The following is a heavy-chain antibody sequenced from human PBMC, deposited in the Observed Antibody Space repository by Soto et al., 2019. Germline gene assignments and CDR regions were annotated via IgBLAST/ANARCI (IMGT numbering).Heavy chain of an antibody. Sequence: QERLVQSGAEVRKPGSSVKVSCKVTGCTSTRYAINWVRQAPGQGLEWMGGIVPMFGTSKYAQKLQGRVTITADTSTNIAYMELRSLRSEDTAGYYCNRGSEYDFWSGYLWGQGTLVSVSS. D-gene: IGHD3-3*01. CDR1: GCTSTRYA. J-gene: IGHJ4*02. CDR3: NRGSEYDFWSGYL. V-gene: IGHV1-69*06. CDR2: IVPMFGTS.